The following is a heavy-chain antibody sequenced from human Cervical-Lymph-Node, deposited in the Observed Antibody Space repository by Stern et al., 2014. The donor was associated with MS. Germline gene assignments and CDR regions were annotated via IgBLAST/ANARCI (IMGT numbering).Heavy chain of an antibody. V-gene: IGHV3-23*04. D-gene: IGHD1-1*01. CDR3: GKDLHYWSADS. CDR1: GFTFSNFA. J-gene: IGHJ4*02. CDR2: SGTDGGT. Sequence: EMQLVESGGGLAPPGGSLRLSCAGSGFTFSNFAMTWIRQAPGKGLEWVSGSGTDGGTHYAESVKGRFSISRDNSKNTLYLQMDRLRVEDTAVYYCGKDLHYWSADSWGQGTLVIVSS.